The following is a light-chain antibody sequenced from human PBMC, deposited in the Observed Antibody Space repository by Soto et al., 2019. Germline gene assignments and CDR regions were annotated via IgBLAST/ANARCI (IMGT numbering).Light chain of an antibody. CDR3: SSYAGSNYPYV. V-gene: IGLV2-8*01. CDR2: EVT. CDR1: SGDVGAYDY. J-gene: IGLJ1*01. Sequence: QSVPTPPPSASGSPGQSATISCTGTSGDVGAYDYVSWYQQHPGKAPKLLIYEVTKRPLGVPDRFSGSKSGNAASLTVSRLQAEDEADYYCSSYAGSNYPYVFGTGTKVTVL.